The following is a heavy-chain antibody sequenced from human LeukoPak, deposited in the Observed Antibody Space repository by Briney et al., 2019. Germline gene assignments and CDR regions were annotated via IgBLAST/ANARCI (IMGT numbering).Heavy chain of an antibody. CDR2: MNPNSGNT. J-gene: IGHJ5*02. V-gene: IGHV1-8*03. CDR3: AREVLWFGELEYWFDP. D-gene: IGHD3-10*01. Sequence: ASVKVSCKASGYTFTSYDINWVRQATGQGLEWMGWMNPNSGNTGYAQKFQGRVTITRNTSISTAYMELSSLRSEDTAVYYCAREVLWFGELEYWFDPWGQGTLVTVSS. CDR1: GYTFTSYD.